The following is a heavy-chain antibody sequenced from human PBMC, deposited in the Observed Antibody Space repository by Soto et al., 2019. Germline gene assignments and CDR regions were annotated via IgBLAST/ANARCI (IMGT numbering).Heavy chain of an antibody. Sequence: GASVKVSCKASGGTFSSYAISWVRQAPGQGLEWMGGIIPIFGTANYAQKFQGRVTITADESTSTAYMELSSLRSEDTAVYYCARATILITGTTFGMDVWGQGTTVTVSS. CDR2: IIPIFGTA. CDR1: GGTFSSYA. J-gene: IGHJ6*02. CDR3: ARATILITGTTFGMDV. V-gene: IGHV1-69*13. D-gene: IGHD1-7*01.